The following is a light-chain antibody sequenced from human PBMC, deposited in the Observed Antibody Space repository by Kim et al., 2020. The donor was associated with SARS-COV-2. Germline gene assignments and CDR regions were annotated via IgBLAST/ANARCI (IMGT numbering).Light chain of an antibody. Sequence: SPWERATLSCRASRSITSNYLAWYQQKPGQAPRLLIYIAYTRATVIPDRFSGSGSGTEFTLTISRLEPEDFAVYYCHQYGSSPSTFGQGTRLEI. V-gene: IGKV3-20*01. CDR3: HQYGSSPST. CDR1: RSITSNY. J-gene: IGKJ5*01. CDR2: IAY.